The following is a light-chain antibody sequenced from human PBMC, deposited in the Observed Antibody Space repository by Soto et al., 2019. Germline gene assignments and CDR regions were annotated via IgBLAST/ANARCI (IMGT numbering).Light chain of an antibody. CDR3: SSYTSSNTLV. Sequence: QSALTQPASVSGSPGQSITISCTGTSSDIGGYNYVSWFQQHPGKAPILLISGVSHRRSGVSNRFSGSKSGNTASLTISGLQAEDEANYFCSSYTSSNTLVFGGGTELTVL. J-gene: IGLJ2*01. CDR1: SSDIGGYNY. CDR2: GVS. V-gene: IGLV2-14*01.